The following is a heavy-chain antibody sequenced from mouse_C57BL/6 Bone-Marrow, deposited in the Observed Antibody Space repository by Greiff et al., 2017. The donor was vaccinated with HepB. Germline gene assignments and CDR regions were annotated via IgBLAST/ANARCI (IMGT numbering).Heavy chain of an antibody. D-gene: IGHD4-1*01. CDR2: IWSGGST. Sequence: QVQLQQSGPGLVQPSQSLSITCTVSGFSLTSYGVHWVRQSPGKGLEWLGVIWSGGSTDYNAAFISRLSISKDNSKSKVVFKMNSLQAEDTAIYYCASNEEGNWDGFAFWGQGTLVTVSA. CDR3: ASNEEGNWDGFAF. J-gene: IGHJ3*01. V-gene: IGHV2-2*01. CDR1: GFSLTSYG.